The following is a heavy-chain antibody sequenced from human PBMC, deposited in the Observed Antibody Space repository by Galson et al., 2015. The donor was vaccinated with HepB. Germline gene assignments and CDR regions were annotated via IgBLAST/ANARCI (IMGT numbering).Heavy chain of an antibody. V-gene: IGHV3-20*01. Sequence: SLRLSCAASGFTFGDYGMSWVRQAPGKGLEWVSGINWNGGSTGYADSVKGRFTISRDNAKNSLYLQMNSLRAEDTALYHCARVGYCGSTSCYDYYYYYGMDVWGQGTTVTVSS. CDR1: GFTFGDYG. J-gene: IGHJ6*02. CDR3: ARVGYCGSTSCYDYYYYYGMDV. CDR2: INWNGGST. D-gene: IGHD2-2*01.